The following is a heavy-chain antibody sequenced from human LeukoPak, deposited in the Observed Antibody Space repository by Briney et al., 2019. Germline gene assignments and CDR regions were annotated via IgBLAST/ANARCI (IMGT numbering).Heavy chain of an antibody. V-gene: IGHV3-33*01. J-gene: IGHJ5*02. Sequence: GGSLRLPCAASGFTFSSYGMHWVRQAPGKGLEWVAVIWYDGSNKYYADSVKGRFTISRDNSKNTLYLQMNSLRAEDTAVYYCARGSLLWFGELAAFDPWGQGTLVTVSS. CDR3: ARGSLLWFGELAAFDP. CDR1: GFTFSSYG. CDR2: IWYDGSNK. D-gene: IGHD3-10*01.